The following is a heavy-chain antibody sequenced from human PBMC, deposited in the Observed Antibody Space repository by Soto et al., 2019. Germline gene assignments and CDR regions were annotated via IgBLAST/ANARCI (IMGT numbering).Heavy chain of an antibody. J-gene: IGHJ5*02. CDR1: GGSISSGGYY. CDR2: IYYSGST. V-gene: IGHV4-31*03. D-gene: IGHD6-6*01. CDR3: ARGGREQLVRRAWFDL. Sequence: QVQLQESGPGLVKPSQTLSLTCTVSGGSISSGGYYWSWIRQHPGKGLEWIGYIYYSGSTYYNPSLKSRVTISVDTSKNQFSLKLSSVTAADTAVYYCARGGREQLVRRAWFDLWGQGTLVTVPS.